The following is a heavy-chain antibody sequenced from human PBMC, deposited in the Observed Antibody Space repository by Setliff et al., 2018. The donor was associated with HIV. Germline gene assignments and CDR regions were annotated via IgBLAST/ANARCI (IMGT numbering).Heavy chain of an antibody. Sequence: GASVKVSCKASGYSFTDYYIHWVRQAPGQGLEWVERISPNSGGTNYAVKFQGRVTMTRDTSITTVYMEVSRLTFDDTAFYYCAKVGDYSGFGEFAALDSWGQGTLVTVSS. V-gene: IGHV1-2*06. CDR2: ISPNSGGT. J-gene: IGHJ4*02. D-gene: IGHD3-10*01. CDR3: AKVGDYSGFGEFAALDS. CDR1: GYSFTDYY.